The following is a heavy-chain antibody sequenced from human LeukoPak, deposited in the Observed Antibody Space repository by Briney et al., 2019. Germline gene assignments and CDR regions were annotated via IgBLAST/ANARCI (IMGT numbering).Heavy chain of an antibody. V-gene: IGHV4-61*02. CDR3: PRGVDETYCSGRSCYGKNFYIDY. CDR1: GRSISSASYY. J-gene: IGHJ4*02. CDR2: IYTRGST. D-gene: IGHD2-15*01. Sequence: SQTLSLTCTVSGRSISSASYYWRWIRQPAGKGLERIGRIYTRGSTNYNPSLKSRATISVDTSKNQFSLKLSSVTAAHNAVYYCPRGVDETYCSGRSCYGKNFYIDYWGQGTLVTVSS.